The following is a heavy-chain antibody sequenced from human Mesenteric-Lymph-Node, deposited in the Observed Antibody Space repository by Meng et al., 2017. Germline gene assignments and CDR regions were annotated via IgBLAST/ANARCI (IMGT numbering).Heavy chain of an antibody. Sequence: QVQLQESGPGLVKPSGTLSLSCSVSGDSITSGDYSWTWIRQPPGKGLEWIGYIYHGVNIYYTPSLRSRVTISVDKSRNQFSLKLTSASAADTAVYYCVRDTRRGGGWFDPWGQGTLVTVSS. CDR2: IYHGVNI. J-gene: IGHJ5*02. CDR3: VRDTRRGGGWFDP. V-gene: IGHV4-30-2*01. D-gene: IGHD3-10*01. CDR1: GDSITSGDYS.